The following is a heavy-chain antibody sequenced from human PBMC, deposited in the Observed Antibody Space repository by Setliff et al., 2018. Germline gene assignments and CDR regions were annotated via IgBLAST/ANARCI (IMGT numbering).Heavy chain of an antibody. CDR1: GFTFDDYA. CDR2: ISASGDTT. CDR3: AKASHYYGSGSYDY. J-gene: IGHJ4*02. Sequence: HPGGSLRLSCAASGFTFDDYAMHWVRQAPGKGLEWVSIISASGDTTYYADSVKGRFTISRDNAKNSLYLQMNSLRAEDTALYYCAKASHYYGSGSYDYWGQGTLVTVSS. D-gene: IGHD3-10*01. V-gene: IGHV3-43*02.